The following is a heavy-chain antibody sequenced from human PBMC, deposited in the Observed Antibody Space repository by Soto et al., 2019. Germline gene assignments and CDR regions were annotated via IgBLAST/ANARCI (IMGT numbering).Heavy chain of an antibody. CDR2: IYWNDDK. V-gene: IGHV2-5*01. CDR1: GFSLRTSGVG. J-gene: IGHJ5*02. D-gene: IGHD6-19*01. CDR3: AKSGSSGWYGWFDP. Sequence: SGPTLVNPTQTLTLTCIFSGFSLRTSGVGVGWIRQPPGQALEWLGFIYWNDDKRYSPSLKSRLTITKDTSKNQVVLTITNMDPVDTATYYCAKSGSSGWYGWFDPWGQGTLVTVSS.